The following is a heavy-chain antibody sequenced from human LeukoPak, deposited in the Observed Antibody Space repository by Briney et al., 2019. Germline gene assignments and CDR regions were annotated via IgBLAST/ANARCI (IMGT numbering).Heavy chain of an antibody. V-gene: IGHV3-48*03. CDR1: GFTFSSYE. J-gene: IGHJ5*02. Sequence: GGSLRLSCAASGFTFSSYEVNWVRQAPGKGLEWLSYISGSGSTIKYADSVKGRFTISRDNAKNSLYLQMNSLRAEDTAVYYCARPLGATHDLWGRGTLVTVSS. D-gene: IGHD1-26*01. CDR3: ARPLGATHDL. CDR2: ISGSGSTI.